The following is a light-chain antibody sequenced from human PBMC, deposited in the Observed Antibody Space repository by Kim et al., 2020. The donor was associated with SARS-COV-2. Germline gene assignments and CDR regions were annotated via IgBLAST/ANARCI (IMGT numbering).Light chain of an antibody. J-gene: IGLJ2*01. CDR3: NSRDSNDNVV. CDR2: GKN. Sequence: SSELTQDPAVSVALGQTVRITCQGDSLRSYYATWYQQKPGQAPILVIYGKNNRRSGIPDRFSGSSSGNTASLTIPGTQAGAEAEYYCNSRDSNDNVVFGG. V-gene: IGLV3-19*01. CDR1: SLRSYY.